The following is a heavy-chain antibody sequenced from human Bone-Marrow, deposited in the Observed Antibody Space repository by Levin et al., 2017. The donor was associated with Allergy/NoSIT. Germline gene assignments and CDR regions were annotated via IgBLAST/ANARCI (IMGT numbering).Heavy chain of an antibody. CDR3: ARDLKTRNTYQDAFDI. V-gene: IGHV4-59*13. J-gene: IGHJ3*02. D-gene: IGHD2-2*01. CDR2: VFYTGTT. CDR1: GGSINNYH. Sequence: PSQTLSLTCFVSGGSINNYHWSWFRQPPGKGLEWIGYVFYTGTTDYNPSLKSRVTISVDTSKNQFSLRLTSVTAADTAVYYCARDLKTRNTYQDAFDIWGQGTMVTVSS.